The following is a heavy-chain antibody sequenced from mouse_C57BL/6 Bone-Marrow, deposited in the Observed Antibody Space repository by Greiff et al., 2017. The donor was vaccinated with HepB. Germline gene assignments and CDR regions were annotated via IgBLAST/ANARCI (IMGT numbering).Heavy chain of an antibody. CDR1: GFTFSDYY. CDR2: INYDGSST. CDR3: PRVTITTVVATDWYFDV. Sequence: EVKVVESEGGLVQPGSSMKLSCTASGFTFSDYYMAWVRQVPEKGLEWVANINYDGSSTYYLDSLKSRFIISRDNAKNILYLQMSSLKSEDTATYYCPRVTITTVVATDWYFDVWGTGTTVTVSS. D-gene: IGHD1-1*01. J-gene: IGHJ1*03. V-gene: IGHV5-16*01.